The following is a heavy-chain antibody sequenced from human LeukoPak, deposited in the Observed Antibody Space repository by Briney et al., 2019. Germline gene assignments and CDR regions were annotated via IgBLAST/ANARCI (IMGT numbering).Heavy chain of an antibody. CDR3: ARGRGSGWYYYYGMDV. CDR1: GGSFSAYY. V-gene: IGHV4-34*01. J-gene: IGHJ6*02. CDR2: INHSGST. Sequence: SETLSLTCAVYGGSFSAYYWSWIRQPPGKGLEWIGEINHSGSTNYNPSLKSRVTISVDTSKNQFSLKLSSVTAADTAVYYCARGRGSGWYYYYGMDVWGQGTTVTVSS. D-gene: IGHD6-19*01.